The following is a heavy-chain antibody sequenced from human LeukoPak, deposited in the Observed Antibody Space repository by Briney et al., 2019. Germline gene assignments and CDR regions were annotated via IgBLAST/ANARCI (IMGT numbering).Heavy chain of an antibody. Sequence: ASVKVSCKASGYTFTIYYIHWVRQAPGQGLEWMGWINPNSGGTNYAQRFQGRVTVTRDTSISTAYMELSRLRSDDTAFYYCARYDSTVNWFDPWGQGTLVTVSS. D-gene: IGHD3-22*01. J-gene: IGHJ5*02. V-gene: IGHV1-2*02. CDR1: GYTFTIYY. CDR3: ARYDSTVNWFDP. CDR2: INPNSGGT.